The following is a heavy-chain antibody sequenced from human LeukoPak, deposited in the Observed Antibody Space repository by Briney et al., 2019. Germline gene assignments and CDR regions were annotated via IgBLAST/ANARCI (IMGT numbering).Heavy chain of an antibody. V-gene: IGHV3-64D*06. CDR1: GFTFSSYA. CDR3: VKGRPDSRGGPAFDY. J-gene: IGHJ4*02. D-gene: IGHD6-19*01. Sequence: QSGGSLRLSCSASGFTFSSYAMHWVRQAPGKGLEYVSAISSNGGSKYYADSVKGRFTISRDNSKNTLYLQMSSLRAEDTAVYYCVKGRPDSRGGPAFDYWGKGTLVTVSS. CDR2: ISSNGGSK.